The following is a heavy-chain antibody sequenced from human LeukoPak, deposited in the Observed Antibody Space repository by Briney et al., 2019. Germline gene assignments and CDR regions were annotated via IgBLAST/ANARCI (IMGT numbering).Heavy chain of an antibody. J-gene: IGHJ6*03. CDR3: AKEGSGSFYYMDV. CDR1: GFTFSSYS. CDR2: VSGSGGNT. V-gene: IGHV3-23*01. Sequence: GGSLRLSCAASGFTFSSYSMNWVRQAPGKGLEWVSAVSGSGGNTYYADSVKGRFTISRDNSKNTLYLQMNSLRAEDTAVYYCAKEGSGSFYYMDVWGKGTTVTVSS. D-gene: IGHD1-26*01.